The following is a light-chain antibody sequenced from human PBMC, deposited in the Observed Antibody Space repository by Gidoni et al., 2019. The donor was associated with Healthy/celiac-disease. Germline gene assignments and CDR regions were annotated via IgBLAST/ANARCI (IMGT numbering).Light chain of an antibody. J-gene: IGKJ1*01. V-gene: IGKV3-20*01. CDR2: GAS. CDR1: QSVSSSY. Sequence: DIVLTPSPGTLSLSPGERATLSCRASQSVSSSYLAWYQQKPGQAHRLLIYGASSRATGIPDRFSGSGSGTDFTLTISRLEPEDFAVYYCQQYGSPTWTFGQGTKVEIK. CDR3: QQYGSPTWT.